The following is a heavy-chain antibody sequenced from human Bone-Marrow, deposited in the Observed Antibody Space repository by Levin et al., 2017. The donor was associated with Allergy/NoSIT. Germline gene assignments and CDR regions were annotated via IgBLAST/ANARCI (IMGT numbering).Heavy chain of an antibody. V-gene: IGHV1-8*01. CDR2: MNPNSGNT. CDR3: AREYHISDSSGWASCWFDP. J-gene: IGHJ5*02. D-gene: IGHD6-19*01. Sequence: ASVKVSCKASGYTFTSYDINWVRQATGQGLEWMGWMNPNSGNTGYAQKFQGRVTMTRNTSISTAYMELSSLRSEDTAVYYCAREYHISDSSGWASCWFDPWGQGTLVTVSS. CDR1: GYTFTSYD.